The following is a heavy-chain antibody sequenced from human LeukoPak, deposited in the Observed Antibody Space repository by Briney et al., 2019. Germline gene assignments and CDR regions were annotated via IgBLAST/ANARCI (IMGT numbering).Heavy chain of an antibody. D-gene: IGHD1-26*01. CDR2: ISYDGTNK. Sequence: GGSLRLSCAASGFTFSSYAMHWVRQAPGKGLEWVAVISYDGTNKYYADSVKGRFTISRDNSKNTLYLQMNSLRAEDTAVYYCARVFLTEATLALDYWGQGTLVTVSS. V-gene: IGHV3-30-3*01. CDR3: ARVFLTEATLALDY. J-gene: IGHJ4*02. CDR1: GFTFSSYA.